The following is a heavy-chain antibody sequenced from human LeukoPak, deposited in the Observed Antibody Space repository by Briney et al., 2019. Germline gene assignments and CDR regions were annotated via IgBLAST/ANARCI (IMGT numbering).Heavy chain of an antibody. V-gene: IGHV4-34*01. Sequence: SLRLSCAASGFTFSSYAMSWVRQAPGKGLEWIGEIHHSGTTNYNPSLKSRVTISVDESKKQYSLKLSSVTAADTAVYYCARGDDRASWLIDSWGQGTLVTVSS. CDR2: IHHSGTT. CDR3: ARGDDRASWLIDS. D-gene: IGHD2-2*01. CDR1: GFTFSSYA. J-gene: IGHJ4*02.